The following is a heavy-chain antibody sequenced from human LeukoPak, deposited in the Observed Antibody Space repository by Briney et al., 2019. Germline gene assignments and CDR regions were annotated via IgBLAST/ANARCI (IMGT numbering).Heavy chain of an antibody. V-gene: IGHV4-39*01. CDR2: IYYSGTT. Sequence: SETLSLTCTVPGGSISSTTYYWGWIRQPPWEGLEWIGTIYYSGTTSYNPSLKSRVTMSVDTSKNQFSLKLSSVTAADTGVYYCGRQRAGATDYWGQGTLVTVSS. D-gene: IGHD1-26*01. J-gene: IGHJ4*02. CDR3: GRQRAGATDY. CDR1: GGSISSTTYY.